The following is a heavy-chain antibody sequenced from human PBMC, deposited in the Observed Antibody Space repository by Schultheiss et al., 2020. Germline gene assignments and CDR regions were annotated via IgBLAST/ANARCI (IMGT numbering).Heavy chain of an antibody. CDR2: ISSSGSTI. V-gene: IGHV3-11*01. CDR1: GFTFSDYY. Sequence: GESLKISCAASGFTFSDYYMSWIRQAPGKGLEWVSYISSSGSTIYYADSVKGRFTISRDNAKNSLYLQMNSLRAEDTAVYYCARVAAGIVVSSYIDYWGQGTRVNGYS. D-gene: IGHD2-15*01. CDR3: ARVAAGIVVSSYIDY. J-gene: IGHJ4*02.